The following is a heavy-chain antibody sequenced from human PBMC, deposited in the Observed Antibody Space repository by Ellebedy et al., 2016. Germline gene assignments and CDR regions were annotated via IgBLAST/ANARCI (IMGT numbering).Heavy chain of an antibody. CDR1: GFTFSNVW. CDR2: ISRGSSSI. V-gene: IGHV3-48*02. CDR3: ARVGLGYSSSWYYYGMDV. J-gene: IGHJ6*02. D-gene: IGHD6-13*01. Sequence: GESLKISCTASGFTFSNVWMNWVRQAPGKGLDWVSYISRGSSSIYYADSVKGRFTISRDNAKNSLYLQMHSLRDEDTAIYYCARVGLGYSSSWYYYGMDVWGQGTTVTVSS.